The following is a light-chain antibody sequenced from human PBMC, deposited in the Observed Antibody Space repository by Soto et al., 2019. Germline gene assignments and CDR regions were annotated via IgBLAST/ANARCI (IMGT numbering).Light chain of an antibody. V-gene: IGKV3-20*01. Sequence: EIVLTQSPGTLSLSPGERATLSCRGSQTVSTNYLAWYQQKPGQAPRLLIFDASTRATGIPDRFTGSGSGTDFTLTISRLEPEDFAVYYCQLYGASPKTFGQGTKV. J-gene: IGKJ1*01. CDR1: QTVSTNY. CDR2: DAS. CDR3: QLYGASPKT.